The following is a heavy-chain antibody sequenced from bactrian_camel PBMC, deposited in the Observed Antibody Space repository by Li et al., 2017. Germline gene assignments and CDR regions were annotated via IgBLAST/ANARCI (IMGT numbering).Heavy chain of an antibody. CDR2: IDSDGAT. CDR3: AARKNANCPSAAGWYDY. J-gene: IGHJ4*01. CDR1: GRTYSKWC. V-gene: IGHV3S57*01. Sequence: HVQLVESGGGSVQAGGSLRLSCAASGRTYSKWCMGWFRQVPGKEREGLATIDSDGATSYADSVKGRFTISKDNAKVTLYLQMDNLKPEDTAKYYCAARKNANCPSAAGWYDYWGPGTQVTVS. D-gene: IGHD1*01.